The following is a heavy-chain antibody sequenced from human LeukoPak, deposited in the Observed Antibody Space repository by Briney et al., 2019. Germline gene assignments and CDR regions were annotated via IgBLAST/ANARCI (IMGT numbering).Heavy chain of an antibody. J-gene: IGHJ4*02. D-gene: IGHD2-2*01. CDR3: AREGGEYQLPSDYFDY. Sequence: PGGSLRLSCAASGFTFSSYWMSWVRQAPGKGLEWVANIKQDGSEKYYVDSVKGRFTISRDNAKNSLYLQMNSLRAEDTAVYYCAREGGEYQLPSDYFDYWGQGTLVTVSS. V-gene: IGHV3-7*01. CDR1: GFTFSSYW. CDR2: IKQDGSEK.